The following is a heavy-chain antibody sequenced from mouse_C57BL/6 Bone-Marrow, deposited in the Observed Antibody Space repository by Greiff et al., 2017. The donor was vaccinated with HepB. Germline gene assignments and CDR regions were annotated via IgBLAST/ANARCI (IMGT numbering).Heavy chain of an antibody. CDR3: ARESHSSGYTWFAY. J-gene: IGHJ3*01. CDR2: IYPGDGDT. CDR1: GYAFSSSW. Sequence: QVQLQQSGPELVKPGASVKISCKASGYAFSSSWMNWVKQRPGKGLEWIGRIYPGDGDTNYNGKFKGKATLTADKSSSTAYMQLSSLTSEDSAVYFCARESHSSGYTWFAYWGQGTLVTVSA. D-gene: IGHD3-2*02. V-gene: IGHV1-82*01.